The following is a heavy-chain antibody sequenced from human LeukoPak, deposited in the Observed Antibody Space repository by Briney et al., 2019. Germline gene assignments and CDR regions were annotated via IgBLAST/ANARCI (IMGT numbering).Heavy chain of an antibody. V-gene: IGHV3-74*01. CDR2: INSDGSST. Sequence: GGSLRLSCAASGFTYSSYWMHWVRQGPGKRLVWVSRINSDGSSTSYADSVKGRFTISRDNVKNTLYLQMNSLRAEDTAVYYCARDQETTYYFDYWGQGTLVTVSS. D-gene: IGHD4-17*01. CDR1: GFTYSSYW. J-gene: IGHJ4*02. CDR3: ARDQETTYYFDY.